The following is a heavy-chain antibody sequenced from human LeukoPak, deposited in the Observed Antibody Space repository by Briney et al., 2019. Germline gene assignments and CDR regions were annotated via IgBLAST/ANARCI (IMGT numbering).Heavy chain of an antibody. J-gene: IGHJ4*02. CDR2: IYTSGST. D-gene: IGHD2-2*02. Sequence: PSETLSLTCTVSGGSISSGSYYWSWIRQPAGKGLEWIGRIYTSGSTNYNPSLKSRVTISVDTSKNQFSLKLSSVTAADTAVYYCASSVVVPAAIDGLFDYWGQGTLVTVSS. CDR3: ASSVVVPAAIDGLFDY. V-gene: IGHV4-61*02. CDR1: GGSISSGSYY.